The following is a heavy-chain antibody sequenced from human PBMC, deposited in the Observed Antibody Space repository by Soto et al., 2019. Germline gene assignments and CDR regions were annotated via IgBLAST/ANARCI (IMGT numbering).Heavy chain of an antibody. D-gene: IGHD3-3*01. J-gene: IGHJ4*02. Sequence: GASVKVSCKASGGTFSSYTISWVRQAPGQGLEWMGRIIPILGIANYAQKFQGRVTITADKSTSTAYMELSSLRSEDTAVYYCARGPILEWLLSPKPYYFDYWGQGTLVTVSS. CDR2: IIPILGIA. CDR3: ARGPILEWLLSPKPYYFDY. V-gene: IGHV1-69*02. CDR1: GGTFSSYT.